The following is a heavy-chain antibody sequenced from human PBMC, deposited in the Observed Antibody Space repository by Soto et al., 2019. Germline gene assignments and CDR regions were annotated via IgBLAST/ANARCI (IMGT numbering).Heavy chain of an antibody. CDR1: GYTFTSYG. J-gene: IGHJ6*02. Sequence: ASVKVSCKASGYTFTSYGISWVRQAPGQGLEWMGWISAYNGNTNYAQKLQGRVTMTTDTSTSTAYMELRSLRSDDTAVYYGARDLQVSNWNDYYYYYYGMDVWGQGTTVTVSS. CDR2: ISAYNGNT. V-gene: IGHV1-18*01. CDR3: ARDLQVSNWNDYYYYYYGMDV. D-gene: IGHD1-20*01.